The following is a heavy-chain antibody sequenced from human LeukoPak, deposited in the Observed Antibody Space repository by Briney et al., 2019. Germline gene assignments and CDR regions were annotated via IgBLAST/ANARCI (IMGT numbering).Heavy chain of an antibody. Sequence: GGSLRLSWAASGFTFDDYGMDWVRHAAGKGRGWGAGISSNSCSIGYADSVKGRFTISTDNAKNSLYLQMNSLRAEDTALYYCAKDSGDQLLEDNFAYWGQGTLVTVSS. CDR2: ISSNSCSI. CDR1: GFTFDDYG. CDR3: AKDSGDQLLEDNFAY. J-gene: IGHJ4*02. V-gene: IGHV3-9*01. D-gene: IGHD2-2*01.